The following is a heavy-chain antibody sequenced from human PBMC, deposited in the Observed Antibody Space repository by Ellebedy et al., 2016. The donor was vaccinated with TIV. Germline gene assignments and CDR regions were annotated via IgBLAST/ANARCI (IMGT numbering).Heavy chain of an antibody. V-gene: IGHV4-59*01. J-gene: IGHJ2*01. CDR2: VYYSGKT. CDR3: ARKSLSNWSFDL. CDR1: GASINSY. Sequence: MPGGSLRLSCTVSGASINSYWNWIRQPPGRGLEYIGYVYYSGKTNYSPSLKDRVTISLDTSKSQFSLNLNPVTAADTAVYYCARKSLSNWSFDLWGRGTLVTVSS.